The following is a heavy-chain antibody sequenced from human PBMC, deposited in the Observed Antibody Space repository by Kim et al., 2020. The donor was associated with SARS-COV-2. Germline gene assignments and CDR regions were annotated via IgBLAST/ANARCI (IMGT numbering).Heavy chain of an antibody. CDR3: ARVRIAINLYYYYGMDV. J-gene: IGHJ6*02. V-gene: IGHV3-53*01. Sequence: GGSLRLSCAASGFTVSSNYMSWVRQAPGKGLEWVSVIYSGGSTYYADSVKGRFTISRDNSKNTLYLQMNSLRAEDTAVYYCARVRIAINLYYYYGMDVWGQGTTVTVSS. D-gene: IGHD6-13*01. CDR2: IYSGGST. CDR1: GFTVSSNY.